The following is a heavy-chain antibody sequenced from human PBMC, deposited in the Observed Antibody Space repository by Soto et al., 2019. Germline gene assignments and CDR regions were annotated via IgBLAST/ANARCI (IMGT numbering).Heavy chain of an antibody. J-gene: IGHJ4*02. CDR3: AKDEAYYFDH. V-gene: IGHV3-43*01. CDR2: ISYDGDDT. CDR1: GFDFEDYT. Sequence: GGSLRLSCVASGFDFEDYTMHWVRQPPGKGLECVSRISYDGDDTYCADSVRGRFTMSRDNSKNSLFLLMNNLTPEDTAVYYCAKDEAYYFDHWGQGTLVTVSS.